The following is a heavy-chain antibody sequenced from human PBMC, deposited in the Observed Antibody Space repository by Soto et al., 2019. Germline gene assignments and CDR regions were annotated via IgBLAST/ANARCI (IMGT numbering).Heavy chain of an antibody. Sequence: SETLSLTCTVSGGSRSSYYWSWIRQPAGKGLEWIGRIYTSGSTNYNPSLKSRVTMSLDTSKNQFSLKLTSVTAADTALYYCARGNCSSPNCYSFSGYYGMDVWGQGTTVTVSS. CDR2: IYTSGST. CDR3: ARGNCSSPNCYSFSGYYGMDV. D-gene: IGHD2-2*01. J-gene: IGHJ6*02. V-gene: IGHV4-4*07. CDR1: GGSRSSYY.